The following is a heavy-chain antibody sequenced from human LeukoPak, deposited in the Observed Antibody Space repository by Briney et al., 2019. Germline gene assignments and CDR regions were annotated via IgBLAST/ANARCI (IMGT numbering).Heavy chain of an antibody. V-gene: IGHV4-34*01. CDR2: INHSGST. Sequence: SETLSLTCAVYGGSFSGYSWSWIRQPPGKGLEWIGEINHSGSTNYNPSLKSRVTISLDTSKNQFSLKLSSVTAADTAVYYCARAKNHLPDYWGQGTLVTVSS. D-gene: IGHD2/OR15-2a*01. CDR1: GGSFSGYS. CDR3: ARAKNHLPDY. J-gene: IGHJ4*02.